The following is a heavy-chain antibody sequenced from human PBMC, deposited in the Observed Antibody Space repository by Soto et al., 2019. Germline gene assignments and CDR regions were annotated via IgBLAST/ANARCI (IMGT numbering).Heavy chain of an antibody. J-gene: IGHJ6*02. D-gene: IGHD3-10*01. Sequence: SETLSLTCTVSGGSISNADYYWSWIRQPPGKGLECIGHIYYSGSTYYDPSLKSRVTISIDTSKNQFSLKLSSVTAADTAVYYCARFSGGHYYYYYGMDVWGQGTTVTISS. CDR1: GGSISNADYY. CDR3: ARFSGGHYYYYYGMDV. V-gene: IGHV4-30-4*01. CDR2: IYYSGST.